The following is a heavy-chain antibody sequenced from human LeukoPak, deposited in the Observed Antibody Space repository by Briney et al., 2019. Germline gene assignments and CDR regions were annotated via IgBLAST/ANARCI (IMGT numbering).Heavy chain of an antibody. D-gene: IGHD5-18*01. Sequence: GGSLRLSCAASGFTFDDYAMHWVRQAPGKGLEWVSGISWNSGSIGYADSVKGRFTISRDNAKNSLYLQMNSLRAEDTAVYYCAREGGYSYVDYWGQGTLVTVSS. CDR3: AREGGYSYVDY. CDR2: ISWNSGSI. V-gene: IGHV3-9*01. J-gene: IGHJ4*02. CDR1: GFTFDDYA.